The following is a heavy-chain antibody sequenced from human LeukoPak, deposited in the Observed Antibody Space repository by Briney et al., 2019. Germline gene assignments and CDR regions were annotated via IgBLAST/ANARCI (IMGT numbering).Heavy chain of an antibody. CDR2: IIPIFGTA. CDR1: GGTFSSYA. V-gene: IGHV1-69*13. D-gene: IGHD4-23*01. Sequence: SVKVSCKASGGTFSSYAISWVRQAPGQGLEWMGGIIPIFGTANYAQKFQGRVTITADESTSTAYMELSSLRSEDTAVYYCARSTYGGYTGLGYWGQGTLVTVSS. J-gene: IGHJ4*02. CDR3: ARSTYGGYTGLGY.